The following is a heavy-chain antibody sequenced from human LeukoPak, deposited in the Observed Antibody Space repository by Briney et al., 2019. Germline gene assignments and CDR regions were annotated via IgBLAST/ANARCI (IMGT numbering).Heavy chain of an antibody. CDR3: ARGGLAAAAGTAFDY. J-gene: IGHJ4*02. V-gene: IGHV3-13*01. Sequence: GGSLRLSCAASGFTFSSYDMHWVRQATRKGLEWVSAIGTAGDTYYPGSVKGRFTISRENAKNSLYLQMNSLRAGDTAVYYCARGGLAAAAGTAFDYWGQGTLVTVSS. CDR1: GFTFSSYD. CDR2: IGTAGDT. D-gene: IGHD6-13*01.